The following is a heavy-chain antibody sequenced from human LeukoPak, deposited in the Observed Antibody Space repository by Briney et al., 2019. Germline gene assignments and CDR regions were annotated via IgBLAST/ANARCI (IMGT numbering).Heavy chain of an antibody. Sequence: SETLSLTCAVYGGSFSWYYWSWIRQPPGKGLEWIGVINHSGSTNYNPSLKSRVTISVDTSKNQFSLKLSSVTAADTAVYYCARGFDYYGSGSYYNPKSSFDYWGQGTLVTVSS. CDR3: ARGFDYYGSGSYYNPKSSFDY. CDR1: GGSFSWYY. D-gene: IGHD3-10*01. J-gene: IGHJ4*02. V-gene: IGHV4-34*01. CDR2: INHSGST.